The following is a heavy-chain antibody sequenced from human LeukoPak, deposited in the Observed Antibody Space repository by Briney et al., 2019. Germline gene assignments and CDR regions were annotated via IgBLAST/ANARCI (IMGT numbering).Heavy chain of an antibody. D-gene: IGHD4-11*01. Sequence: PGGSLRLSCAASGFTFSSYGMHWVRQAPGKGLEWVAVIWYDGSNKYYADSVKGQFTISRDNSKNTLYLQMNSLRAENTAVYYCARDSYSNYFWFDPWGQGTLVTVSS. CDR1: GFTFSSYG. CDR2: IWYDGSNK. V-gene: IGHV3-33*01. CDR3: ARDSYSNYFWFDP. J-gene: IGHJ5*02.